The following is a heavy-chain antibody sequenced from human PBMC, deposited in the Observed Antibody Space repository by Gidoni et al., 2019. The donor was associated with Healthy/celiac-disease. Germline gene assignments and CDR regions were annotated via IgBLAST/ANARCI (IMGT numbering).Heavy chain of an antibody. CDR3: AKGGSGPHYPLGY. J-gene: IGHJ4*02. CDR1: GFTFSSYA. CDR2: ISGSGGGT. D-gene: IGHD2-15*01. V-gene: IGHV3-23*01. Sequence: EVQLLESGGGLVQPGGSLRLSCAASGFTFSSYAMSWVRQAPGKGLEWVSGISGSGGGTYYADSVKGRFTISRDNSKNTLYLQMNSLRAEDTAVYYCAKGGSGPHYPLGYWGQGTLVTVSS.